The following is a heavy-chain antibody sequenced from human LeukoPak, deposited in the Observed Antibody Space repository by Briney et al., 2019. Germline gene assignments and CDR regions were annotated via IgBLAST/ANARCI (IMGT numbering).Heavy chain of an antibody. CDR3: ATHSSIAARGAFDI. CDR2: IYYSGST. D-gene: IGHD6-6*01. J-gene: IGHJ3*02. CDR1: GGSISSGDYY. V-gene: IGHV4-30-4*08. Sequence: PSQTLSLTCTVSGGSISSGDYYWSWIRQPPGKGLEWIGYIYYSGSTYYNPSLKSRVTISVDTSKNQFSLKLSSVTAADTAVYYCATHSSIAARGAFDIWGQGTMVTVSS.